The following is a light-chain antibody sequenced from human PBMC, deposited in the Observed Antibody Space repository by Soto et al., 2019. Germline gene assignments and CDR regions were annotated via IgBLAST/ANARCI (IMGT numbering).Light chain of an antibody. CDR3: SSYISSSTFVV. Sequence: QSALTQPASVSGSPGQSITISCTGTSSDVGGYNYVSWYQQHPGKAPKLMIYEVSNRPSGVSNRFFCSKSGNTASLTISGLQAEDDADYYCSSYISSSTFVVFGGGTKLTVL. J-gene: IGLJ2*01. CDR1: SSDVGGYNY. CDR2: EVS. V-gene: IGLV2-14*01.